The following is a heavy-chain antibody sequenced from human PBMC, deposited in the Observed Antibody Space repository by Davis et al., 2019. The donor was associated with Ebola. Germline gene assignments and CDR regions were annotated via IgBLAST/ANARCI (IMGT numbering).Heavy chain of an antibody. CDR1: GFTFSSYA. D-gene: IGHD2-21*01. CDR2: ISGSGGST. J-gene: IGHJ2*01. V-gene: IGHV3-23*01. CDR3: ATTVIPPYWYFDL. Sequence: GGSLRLSCAASGFTFSSYAMSWVRQAPGKGLEWVSAISGSGGSTYYADSVKGRFTISRDNSKNTLYLQMNSLRAEDTAVYYCATTVIPPYWYFDLWGRGTLVTVSS.